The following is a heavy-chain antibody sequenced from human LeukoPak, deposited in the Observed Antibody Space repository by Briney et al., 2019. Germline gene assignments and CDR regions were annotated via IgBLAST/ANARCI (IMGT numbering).Heavy chain of an antibody. Sequence: PSETLSLTCAVYGGSFSGYYWSWIRQPPGKGLEWIGEINHSGSTNYKPSLKSRVTISVDTSKNQFSLKLSSVTAADTAVYYCARRPGYCSGGSCYHVGFDYWGQGTLVTVSS. CDR2: INHSGST. D-gene: IGHD2-15*01. J-gene: IGHJ4*02. V-gene: IGHV4-34*01. CDR3: ARRPGYCSGGSCYHVGFDY. CDR1: GGSFSGYY.